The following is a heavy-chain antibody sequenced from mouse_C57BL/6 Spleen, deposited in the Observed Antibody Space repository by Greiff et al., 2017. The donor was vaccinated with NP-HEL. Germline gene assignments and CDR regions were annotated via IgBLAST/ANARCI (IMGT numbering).Heavy chain of an antibody. CDR3: AGDGSTFDV. D-gene: IGHD2-3*01. Sequence: QVQLKESGPELVKPGASVKISCKASGYAFSSSWMNWVKQRPGKGLEWIGRIYPGDGDTNYNGKFKGKATLTADKSSSTAYMQLSSLTSEDSAVYFCAGDGSTFDVWGTGTTVTVSS. J-gene: IGHJ1*03. CDR1: GYAFSSSW. CDR2: IYPGDGDT. V-gene: IGHV1-82*01.